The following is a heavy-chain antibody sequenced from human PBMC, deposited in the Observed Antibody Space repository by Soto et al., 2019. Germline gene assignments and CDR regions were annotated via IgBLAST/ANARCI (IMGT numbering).Heavy chain of an antibody. CDR3: ARDRWLPGEGGY. V-gene: IGHV1-58*01. CDR1: GFMFTSSA. J-gene: IGHJ4*02. D-gene: IGHD6-19*01. Sequence: SVKVSCKTSGFMFTSSAVQWVRQARGQRLEWIGWLVVGSGNTHYAQHFQERVTLTRDMSTGTAYMELRSLRSDDTAVYYCARDRWLPGEGGYWGQGTRVTVSS. CDR2: LVVGSGNT.